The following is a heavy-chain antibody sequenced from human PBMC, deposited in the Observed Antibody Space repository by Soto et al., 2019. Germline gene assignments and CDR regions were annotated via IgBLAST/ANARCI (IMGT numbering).Heavy chain of an antibody. V-gene: IGHV1-2*02. Sequence: ASVKVSCKASGYTFTGYYMHWVRQAPGQGLEWMGWINPNGGGTNYAQKFQGRVTMTRDTSISTAYMELSRLRSDDTAVYYCARDRSSSGYYYGYWGQGTPVTVSS. J-gene: IGHJ4*02. CDR3: ARDRSSSGYYYGY. CDR1: GYTFTGYY. CDR2: INPNGGGT. D-gene: IGHD3-22*01.